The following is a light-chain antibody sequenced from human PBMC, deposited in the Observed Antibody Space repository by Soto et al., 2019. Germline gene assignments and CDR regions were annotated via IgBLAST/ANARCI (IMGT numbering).Light chain of an antibody. V-gene: IGLV2-14*01. Sequence: QSVLAQPASVSGSPGQSITISCIGNSSDVGANIFVSWHQQHPGKAPKLMIYAVSSRPSGVSYRFSGSKSGNTASLTISGLQAEDEADHYCSSYTINNSYVFGTGTKVTVL. J-gene: IGLJ1*01. CDR1: SSDVGANIF. CDR2: AVS. CDR3: SSYTINNSYV.